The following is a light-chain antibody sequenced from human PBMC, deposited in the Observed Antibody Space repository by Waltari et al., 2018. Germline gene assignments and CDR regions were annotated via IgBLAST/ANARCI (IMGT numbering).Light chain of an antibody. CDR2: KTN. J-gene: IGLJ3*02. CDR3: LVYMGSGIWV. Sequence: QTVVTQEPSLSVSPGGTVTLTCALSSGSFSSTSYFSWYQQSPGQTPRTLVYKTNTRSNGVPDRFSGSILGSEAALTITGAQADVESNYYCLVYMGSGIWVFGGGTKLTV. V-gene: IGLV8-61*01. CDR1: SGSFSSTSY.